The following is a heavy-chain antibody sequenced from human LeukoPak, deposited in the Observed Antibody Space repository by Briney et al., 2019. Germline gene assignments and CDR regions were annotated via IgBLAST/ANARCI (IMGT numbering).Heavy chain of an antibody. CDR2: INPDGGIT. J-gene: IGHJ5*02. D-gene: IGHD1-26*01. Sequence: GGSLRLSCAVSGFTFSGYWMHWVRQAPGKGLEWVSRINPDGGITNYADSVKGRFTISRDNAENTVHLQMNSLRGDDTAVYYCVRGAVGTGVWFDPWGQGTLVIVSS. CDR1: GFTFSGYW. V-gene: IGHV3-74*01. CDR3: VRGAVGTGVWFDP.